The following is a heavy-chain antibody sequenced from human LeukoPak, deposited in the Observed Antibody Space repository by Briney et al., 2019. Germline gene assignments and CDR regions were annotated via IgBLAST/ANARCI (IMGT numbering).Heavy chain of an antibody. Sequence: KPGGSLRLSCAASGFTFSSYSMTWVRQAPGKGLEWVSSISSSSSYIYYADSVKGRFTISRDIAKNSLYLQMNSLRAEDTAVYYCARDNVDTAYGNDAFDIWGQGTMVTVSS. D-gene: IGHD5-18*01. J-gene: IGHJ3*02. CDR2: ISSSSSYI. CDR3: ARDNVDTAYGNDAFDI. CDR1: GFTFSSYS. V-gene: IGHV3-21*01.